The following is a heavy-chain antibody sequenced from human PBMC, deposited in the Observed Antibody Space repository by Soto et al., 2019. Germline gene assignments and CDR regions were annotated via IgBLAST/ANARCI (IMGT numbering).Heavy chain of an antibody. Sequence: GGSLRLSCAASVFTFSSYAMSWVRQAPGKGLEWVSAISVSGGSTYYADSVKGRLTISRDNSKNTLYLQMNSLRAEDTAVYYCEKLAAVAGPLDYWGQGTLVTVSS. D-gene: IGHD6-19*01. J-gene: IGHJ4*02. CDR1: VFTFSSYA. V-gene: IGHV3-23*01. CDR2: ISVSGGST. CDR3: EKLAAVAGPLDY.